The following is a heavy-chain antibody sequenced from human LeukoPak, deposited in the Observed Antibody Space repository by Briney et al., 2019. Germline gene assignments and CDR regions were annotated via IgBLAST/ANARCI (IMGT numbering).Heavy chain of an antibody. J-gene: IGHJ4*02. CDR1: GFTFSSYS. V-gene: IGHV3-48*02. CDR2: ISSSSTI. CDR3: AREGGYCSSTSCPTYYFDY. D-gene: IGHD2-2*01. Sequence: GGSLRLSCAASGFTFSSYSMNWVRQAPGKGLEWVSYISSSSTIYYADSVKGRFTTSRDNAKNSLYLQMNSLRDEDTAVYYCAREGGYCSSTSCPTYYFDYWGQGTLVTVSS.